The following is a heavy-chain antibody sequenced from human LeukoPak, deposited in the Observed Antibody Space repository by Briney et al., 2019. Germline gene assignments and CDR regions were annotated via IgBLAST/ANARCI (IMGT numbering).Heavy chain of an antibody. Sequence: PGGSLRLSYAASGFTFSSYAMSWVRQAPGKGLEWVSGISTSGDTTSYADSVRGRFTISRDNPRNMLYMQMSSLTDEDTAVYYCAIMHRYYDGSGYWVHWGQGALVTVSS. CDR2: ISTSGDTT. J-gene: IGHJ4*02. CDR3: AIMHRYYDGSGYWVH. CDR1: GFTFSSYA. V-gene: IGHV3-23*01. D-gene: IGHD3-22*01.